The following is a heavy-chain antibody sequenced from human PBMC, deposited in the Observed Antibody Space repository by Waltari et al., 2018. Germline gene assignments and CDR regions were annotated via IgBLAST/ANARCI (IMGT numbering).Heavy chain of an antibody. V-gene: IGHV1-46*01. CDR1: GYTFTSYY. D-gene: IGHD6-19*01. J-gene: IGHJ5*02. CDR2: INPSGGST. Sequence: QVQLVQSEAEVKKPGASVKVSCKASGYTFTSYYMHWVRQAPGQGLEWMGIINPSGGSTSYAQKFQGRVTMTRDTSTSTVYMELSSLRSEDTAVYYCARDSTAVAGKGNWFDPWGQGTLVTVSS. CDR3: ARDSTAVAGKGNWFDP.